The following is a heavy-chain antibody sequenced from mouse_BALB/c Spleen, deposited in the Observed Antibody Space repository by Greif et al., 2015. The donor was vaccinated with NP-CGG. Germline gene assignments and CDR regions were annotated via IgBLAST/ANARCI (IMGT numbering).Heavy chain of an antibody. Sequence: LMESRPELVKPGASVKISCKASGYTFTDYYINWVKQKPGQGLEWIGWIYPGSGNTKYNEKFKGKATLTVDTSSSTAYMQLSSLTYEDTAVYFCARRTGTEAMDYWGQGTSVTVSS. V-gene: IGHV1-84*02. D-gene: IGHD4-1*01. CDR3: ARRTGTEAMDY. CDR2: IYPGSGNT. CDR1: GYTFTDYY. J-gene: IGHJ4*01.